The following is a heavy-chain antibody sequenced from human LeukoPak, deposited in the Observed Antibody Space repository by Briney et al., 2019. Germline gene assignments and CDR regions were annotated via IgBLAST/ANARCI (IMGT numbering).Heavy chain of an antibody. V-gene: IGHV1-2*02. CDR1: GYTFTSYY. Sequence: ASVKVSCKASGYTFTSYYMHWVRQAPGQGLEWMGWINPNTGGTNFAQRFQGRVTMTRDTSIRTTYMELGRLTSEDTAVYYCARDLRPASTVVIPGEFDFWAQGTLVTVSS. D-gene: IGHD4-23*01. J-gene: IGHJ4*02. CDR2: INPNTGGT. CDR3: ARDLRPASTVVIPGEFDF.